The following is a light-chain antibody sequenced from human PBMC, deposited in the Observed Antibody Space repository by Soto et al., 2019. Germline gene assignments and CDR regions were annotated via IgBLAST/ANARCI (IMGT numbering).Light chain of an antibody. J-gene: IGKJ4*01. CDR3: QQTTTFPLT. Sequence: DNQITPFPSSCAGSVGSRGTIPLWGGQGGSTRLDWDSQKPGKAPYLLNYASFSLQSGVPSRFSGSGSGTDFTLTISSLQPEDFATYYCQQTTTFPLTFGGGTKVEI. V-gene: IGKV1D-12*01. CDR2: ASF. CDR1: QGGSTR.